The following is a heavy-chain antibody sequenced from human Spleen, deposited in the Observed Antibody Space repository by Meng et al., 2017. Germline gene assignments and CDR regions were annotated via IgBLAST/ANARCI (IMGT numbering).Heavy chain of an antibody. CDR1: GGSLSSGGYY. CDR2: IYYSGRA. D-gene: IGHD3-10*01. J-gene: IGHJ4*02. V-gene: IGHV4-31*03. Sequence: SETLSLTCNVSGGSLSSGGYYWSWIRQRPGMGLEWIGYIYYSGRAYYNPSLKSRLTISVDTSKNQFSLSLYSVTAAYTAVYYCARGAYYGSGSYGTFDYWGQGTLVTVSS. CDR3: ARGAYYGSGSYGTFDY.